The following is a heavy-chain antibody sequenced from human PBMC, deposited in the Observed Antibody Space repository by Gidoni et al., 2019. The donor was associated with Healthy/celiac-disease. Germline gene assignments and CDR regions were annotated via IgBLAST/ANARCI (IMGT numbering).Heavy chain of an antibody. CDR3: AKDPLVAAAADY. D-gene: IGHD6-13*01. J-gene: IGHJ4*02. CDR2: ISGSGGST. V-gene: IGHV3-23*01. CDR1: GFTFSSYA. Sequence: EVKLLESGGGLVQPGGSLRLSCAASGFTFSSYAMSWVRQAPGKGLEWVSAISGSGGSTYYADSVKSRFTISRDNSKNTLYLQMNSLRAEDTAVYYCAKDPLVAAAADYWGQGTLVTVSS.